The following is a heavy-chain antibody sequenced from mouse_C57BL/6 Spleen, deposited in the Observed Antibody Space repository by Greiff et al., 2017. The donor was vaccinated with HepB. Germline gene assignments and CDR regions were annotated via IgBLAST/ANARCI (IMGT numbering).Heavy chain of an antibody. CDR3: ARLGISEGAMDY. CDR1: GYTFTNYW. Sequence: QVHVKQSGAELVRPGTSVKMSCKASGYTFTNYWIGWAKQRPGHGLEWIGDIYPGGGYTNYNEKFKGKATLTADKSSSTAYMQFSSLTSEDSAIYYCARLGISEGAMDYWGQGTSVTVSA. V-gene: IGHV1-63*01. J-gene: IGHJ4*01. CDR2: IYPGGGYT. D-gene: IGHD4-1*01.